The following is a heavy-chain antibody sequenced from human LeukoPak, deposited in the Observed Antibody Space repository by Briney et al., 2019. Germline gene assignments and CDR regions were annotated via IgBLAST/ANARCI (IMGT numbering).Heavy chain of an antibody. CDR1: GYSFITYG. J-gene: IGHJ4*02. V-gene: IGHV1-8*02. D-gene: IGHD1-26*01. CDR2: MNPNSGNT. CDR3: ARAKDSGPSVY. Sequence: GASVKVSCKASGYSFITYGINWVRQATGQGLEWMGWMNPNSGNTGYAQKFQGRVTMTRNTSISTAYMELSSLRSEDTAVYYCARAKDSGPSVYWGQGTLVTVSS.